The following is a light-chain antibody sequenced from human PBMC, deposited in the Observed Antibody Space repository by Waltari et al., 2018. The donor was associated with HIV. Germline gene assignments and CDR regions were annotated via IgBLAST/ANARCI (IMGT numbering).Light chain of an antibody. J-gene: IGKJ2*01. CDR3: MQSVQLRIYI. CDR1: KSHVHHDGQTY. Sequence: DVVITQTPGSLSVTPGQPASFSCQSSKSHVHHDGQTYVYWYLQKPGRTSQLLIRDVSMWLAGVSGRFNGSGAGSDFTLIMSRVEAEDAGVYYCMQSVQLRIYIFGQCTKLDIK. V-gene: IGKV2D-29*01. CDR2: DVS.